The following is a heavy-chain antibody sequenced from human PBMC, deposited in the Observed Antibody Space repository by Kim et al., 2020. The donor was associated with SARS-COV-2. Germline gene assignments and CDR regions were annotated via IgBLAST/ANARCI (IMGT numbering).Heavy chain of an antibody. CDR3: ARAGENYYDSSGLNDY. Sequence: GGSLRLSCAASGFTFSTYSMSWVRQAPGKGLEWVSYISGSSRTINYADSVKGRFTISRDNAKNSLYLQMNSLRAEDTAVYYCARAGENYYDSSGLNDYWG. CDR1: GFTFSTYS. CDR2: ISGSSRTI. V-gene: IGHV3-48*01. J-gene: IGHJ4*01. D-gene: IGHD3-22*01.